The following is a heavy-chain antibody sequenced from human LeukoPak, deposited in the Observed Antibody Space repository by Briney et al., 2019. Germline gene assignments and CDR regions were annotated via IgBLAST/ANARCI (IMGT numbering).Heavy chain of an antibody. CDR3: ARTGQQLVFAS. V-gene: IGHV4-59*01. CDR2: IYDSGTT. D-gene: IGHD6-13*01. Sequence: SETLSLTCTVSGGSISSYYWHWIRQPPGKGLEWIGCIYDSGTTNYNPSLESRVTISGDTSKNQFSLKLSSVTAADTAVYFCARTGQQLVFASWGQGTLDTISS. J-gene: IGHJ5*01. CDR1: GGSISSYY.